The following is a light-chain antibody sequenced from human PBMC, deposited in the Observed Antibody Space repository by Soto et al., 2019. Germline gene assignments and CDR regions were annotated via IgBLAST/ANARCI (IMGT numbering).Light chain of an antibody. J-gene: IGLJ2*01. CDR3: SSYAGSNNVV. V-gene: IGLV2-8*01. Sequence: QSVLTQPASVSGSPGQSITISCTGTSGDVDSHYVAWYQQHPNKAPKLMIYEVSKRPSGVPDRFSGSKSGNTASLTVSGLQAEDEADYYCSSYAGSNNVVFGGGTKLTVL. CDR1: SGDVDSHY. CDR2: EVS.